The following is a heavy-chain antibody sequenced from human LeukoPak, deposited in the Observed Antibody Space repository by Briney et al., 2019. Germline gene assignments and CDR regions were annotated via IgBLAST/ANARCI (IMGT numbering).Heavy chain of an antibody. CDR1: GYTFTSYG. D-gene: IGHD5-18*01. CDR2: ISAYNGSP. J-gene: IGHJ4*02. Sequence: ASVKVSCKASGYTFTSYGLSWVRQAPGQGLEWMGWISAYNGSPNYAQKLQGRVTMTTDTSTSTAYMELRSLRSDDTAVYYCARDRRLVDTGLVVEDYWGQGTLVTVSS. CDR3: ARDRRLVDTGLVVEDY. V-gene: IGHV1-18*01.